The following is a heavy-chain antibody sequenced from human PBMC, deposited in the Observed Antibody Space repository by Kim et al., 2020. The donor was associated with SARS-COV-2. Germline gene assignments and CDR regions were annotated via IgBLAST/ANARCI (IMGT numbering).Heavy chain of an antibody. Sequence: TNYSPSFQGHVTISADKSISTAYLQWSSLKASDTAMYYCARLLGRIESDYWGQGTLVTVSS. CDR3: ARLLGRIESDY. V-gene: IGHV5-10-1*01. CDR2: T. D-gene: IGHD1-26*01. J-gene: IGHJ4*02.